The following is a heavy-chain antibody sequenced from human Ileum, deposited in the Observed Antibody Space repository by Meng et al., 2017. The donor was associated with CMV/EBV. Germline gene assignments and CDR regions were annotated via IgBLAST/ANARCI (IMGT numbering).Heavy chain of an antibody. CDR3: ARGWGRFDY. J-gene: IGHJ4*02. D-gene: IGHD7-27*01. V-gene: IGHV3-21*06. Sequence: GESLKIPCAASGFTLSSYSMNWVRQAPGKGLQWVSSISSSSGYKYYANSVKGRFTISRDNAKNLLYLQMDSLRAEDTAAYCCARGWGRFDYWGQGTLVTVSS. CDR2: ISSSSGYK. CDR1: GFTLSSYS.